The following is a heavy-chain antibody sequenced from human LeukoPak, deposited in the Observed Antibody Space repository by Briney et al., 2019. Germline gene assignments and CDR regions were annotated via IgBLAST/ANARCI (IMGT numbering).Heavy chain of an antibody. V-gene: IGHV3-11*03. CDR2: INGSSSDT. Sequence: PGGSLRLSCAASGFTFSDYYMTWIRQAPGRGLEWISYINGSSSDTNYADSVRGRFTISRDNSKNTLYLQMNSLRAEDTVVYYCARASGYNYYYGMDVWGQGTTVTVSS. CDR1: GFTFSDYY. CDR3: ARASGYNYYYGMDV. D-gene: IGHD3-10*01. J-gene: IGHJ6*02.